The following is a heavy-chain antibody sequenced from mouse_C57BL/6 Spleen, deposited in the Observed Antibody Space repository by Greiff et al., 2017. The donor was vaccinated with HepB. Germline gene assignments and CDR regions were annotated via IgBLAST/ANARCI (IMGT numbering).Heavy chain of an antibody. J-gene: IGHJ3*01. CDR3: ARVGYYGSSPWFAY. V-gene: IGHV5-17*01. Sequence: EVHLVESGGGLVKPGGSLKLSCAASGFTFSDYGMHWVRQAPEKGLEWVAYISSGSSTIYYADTVKGRFTLSRDNAKNTLFLQMTSLRSEDTAMYYCARVGYYGSSPWFAYWGQGTLVTVSA. D-gene: IGHD1-1*01. CDR1: GFTFSDYG. CDR2: ISSGSSTI.